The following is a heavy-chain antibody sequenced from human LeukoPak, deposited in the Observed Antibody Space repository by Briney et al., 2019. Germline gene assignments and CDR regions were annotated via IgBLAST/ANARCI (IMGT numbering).Heavy chain of an antibody. CDR2: IYYTGST. D-gene: IGHD3-22*01. CDR3: ARNRGRSSGSDY. J-gene: IGHJ4*02. CDR1: GGSISSFC. V-gene: IGHV4-59*01. Sequence: SETLSLTCTVSGGSISSFCWTWIRQPPGKGLEWIGYIYYTGSTNYNPSLKSRVAISVDTSKNQFSLRLNSVTAADTAVYYCARNRGRSSGSDYWGQGTLVTVSS.